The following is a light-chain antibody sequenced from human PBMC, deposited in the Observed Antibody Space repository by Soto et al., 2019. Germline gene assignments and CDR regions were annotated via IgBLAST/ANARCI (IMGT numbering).Light chain of an antibody. J-gene: IGLJ1*01. CDR2: DVS. CDR3: TSYTTRRLYV. Sequence: QSVLTQPRSVSGSPGQSVTISCTGTSSDVGGYNYVSWYQQRPGKAPKLMIYDVSKRPSRVPDRFSGSKSGNTASLTISGLQAEDEGDYYCTSYTTRRLYVFGSGTKVT. V-gene: IGLV2-11*01. CDR1: SSDVGGYNY.